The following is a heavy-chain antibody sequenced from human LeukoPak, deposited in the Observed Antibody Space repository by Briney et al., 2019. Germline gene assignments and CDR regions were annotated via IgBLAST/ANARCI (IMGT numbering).Heavy chain of an antibody. D-gene: IGHD2-21*02. Sequence: GGSLRLSCAASGFTFSSYGMHWVRQAPGKGLEWVAFIRYDVSNKYYADSVKGRFTISRDNSKNTLYLQMNSLIAEDTAVYYCAKDGTVLAYCGGDCYQYYFDYWGQGTLVTVSS. J-gene: IGHJ4*02. CDR1: GFTFSSYG. CDR2: IRYDVSNK. V-gene: IGHV3-30*02. CDR3: AKDGTVLAYCGGDCYQYYFDY.